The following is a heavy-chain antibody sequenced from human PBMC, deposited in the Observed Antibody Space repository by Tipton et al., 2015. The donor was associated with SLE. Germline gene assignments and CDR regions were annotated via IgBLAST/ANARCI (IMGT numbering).Heavy chain of an antibody. CDR3: ARGEAAAGTGAGY. CDR2: ISYDGSNK. J-gene: IGHJ4*02. Sequence: SLRLSCAASGFTFSRYPMHWVRQAPGKGLEWVAVISYDGSNKYYADSVKGRFTISRDNSKNTLYLQMNSLRAEDTAVYYCARGEAAAGTGAGYWGQGTLVTVSS. D-gene: IGHD6-13*01. V-gene: IGHV3-30-3*01. CDR1: GFTFSRYP.